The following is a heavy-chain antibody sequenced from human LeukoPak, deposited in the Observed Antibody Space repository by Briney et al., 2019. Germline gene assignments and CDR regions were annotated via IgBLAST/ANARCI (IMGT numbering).Heavy chain of an antibody. CDR2: LIPIFGTA. CDR3: ARVGCSGGSCYFRYYFDY. Sequence: SVKVSCKASGGTFSSYAISWVRQAPGQGLEWMGGLIPIFGTANYAQKFQGRVTITADESTSTAYMELSSLRSEDTAVYYCARVGCSGGSCYFRYYFDYWGQGTLVTVSS. J-gene: IGHJ4*02. D-gene: IGHD2-15*01. V-gene: IGHV1-69*13. CDR1: GGTFSSYA.